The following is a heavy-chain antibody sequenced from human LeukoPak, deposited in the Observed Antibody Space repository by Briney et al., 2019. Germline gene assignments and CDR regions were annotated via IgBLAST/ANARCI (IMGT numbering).Heavy chain of an antibody. D-gene: IGHD3-22*01. CDR1: GFTFSSYS. CDR2: ISSSSYI. CDR3: AREIDYYDSSGYYLNYFDY. Sequence: GGSVRLSCAASGFTFSSYSMNWVRQAPGKGLEWVSSISSSSYIYYADSVKGRFTISRDNAKNSLYLQMNSLRAEDTAVYYCAREIDYYDSSGYYLNYFDYWGQGALIAVSS. V-gene: IGHV3-21*01. J-gene: IGHJ4*02.